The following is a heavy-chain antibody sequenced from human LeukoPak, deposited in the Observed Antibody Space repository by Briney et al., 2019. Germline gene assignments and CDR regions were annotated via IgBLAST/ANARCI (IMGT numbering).Heavy chain of an antibody. D-gene: IGHD3-10*01. CDR1: GYTLTELS. CDR3: ATDITREDAFDI. V-gene: IGHV1-24*01. J-gene: IGHJ3*02. CDR2: FDPEDGET. Sequence: ASVKVSCKVSGYTLTELSMHWVRQAPGKGLEWMGGFDPEDGETIYAQKFQGRVTMTEDTSTDTAYMELSSLRSEDTAVYCCATDITREDAFDIWGQGTMVTVSS.